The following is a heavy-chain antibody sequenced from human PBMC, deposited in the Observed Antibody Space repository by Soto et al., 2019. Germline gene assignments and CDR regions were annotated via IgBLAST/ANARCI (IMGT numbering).Heavy chain of an antibody. Sequence: QVQLQQWGAGLLKPSETLSLTCAVSGGSFRGFYWTWIRQSPGKGLEWLGDINHVGITNYNPSLKSRVSIPVDTAKSQFSLRLSSVTAADTAVYYCARAYDFWCGRQQPIDSWGQGTLVTLSS. D-gene: IGHD3-3*01. CDR3: ARAYDFWCGRQQPIDS. CDR1: GGSFRGFY. CDR2: INHVGIT. J-gene: IGHJ4*02. V-gene: IGHV4-34*01.